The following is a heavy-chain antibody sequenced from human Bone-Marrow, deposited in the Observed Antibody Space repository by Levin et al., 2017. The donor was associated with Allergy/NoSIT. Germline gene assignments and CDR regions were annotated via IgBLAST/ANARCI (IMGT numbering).Heavy chain of an antibody. V-gene: IGHV5-51*01. CDR3: ARRHYYDSSAYHDAFDI. J-gene: IGHJ3*02. CDR2: IYPGDSDT. Sequence: GESLKISCKGSGYTFARYWIGWVRQMPGKGLEWMGIIYPGDSDTRYSPSFQGQVTISADKSISTAYLQWSSLKASDTAMYYCARRHYYDSSAYHDAFDIWGQGTMVTVSS. D-gene: IGHD3-22*01. CDR1: GYTFARYW.